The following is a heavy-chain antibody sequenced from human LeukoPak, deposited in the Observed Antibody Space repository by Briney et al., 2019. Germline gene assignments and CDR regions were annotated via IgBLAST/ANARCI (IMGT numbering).Heavy chain of an antibody. CDR1: GFTVSSNY. Sequence: GGSLRLSCAASGFTVSSNYMSWVRQAPGKGLEWVSVIYSGGSTYYADSVKGRFTISRDNSKNTLYLQMNSLRADDTAVYYCARDPNGDYVGAFDMWGQGTVVTVSS. CDR3: ARDPNGDYVGAFDM. V-gene: IGHV3-53*01. CDR2: IYSGGST. J-gene: IGHJ3*02. D-gene: IGHD4-17*01.